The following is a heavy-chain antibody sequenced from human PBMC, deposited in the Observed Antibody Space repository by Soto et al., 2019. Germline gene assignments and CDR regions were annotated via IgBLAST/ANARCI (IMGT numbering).Heavy chain of an antibody. CDR1: GFTFSSYG. CDR2: ISYDGSNK. D-gene: IGHD6-13*01. Sequence: QVQLVESGGGVVQPGRSLRLSCAASGFTFSSYGMHWVRQAPGKGLEWVAVISYDGSNKYYADSVKGRFTISRDNSKNTLSLQMNSPRAEDSAVYYCARDHVVAAAGTCFDYWGQGTLGSVSS. V-gene: IGHV3-30*03. CDR3: ARDHVVAAAGTCFDY. J-gene: IGHJ4*02.